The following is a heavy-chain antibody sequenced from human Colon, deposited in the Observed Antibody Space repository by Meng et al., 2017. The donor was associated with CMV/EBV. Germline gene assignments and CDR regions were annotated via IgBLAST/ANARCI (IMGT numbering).Heavy chain of an antibody. D-gene: IGHD5-12*01. CDR3: AKDRTVGGYTFGLDV. V-gene: IGHV3-9*01. CDR1: GFTFDDYA. Sequence: GGSLRLSCAASGFTFDDYAMHWVRQVPGKGLEWVSNVNWGGDKIGYADSVKGRFTISRDNAKNSLYLQMDSLRAADTAVYYCAKDRTVGGYTFGLDVWGQGTTVTVSS. J-gene: IGHJ6*02. CDR2: VNWGGDKI.